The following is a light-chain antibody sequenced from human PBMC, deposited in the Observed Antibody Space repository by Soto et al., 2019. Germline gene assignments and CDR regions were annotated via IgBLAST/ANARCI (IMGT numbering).Light chain of an antibody. Sequence: QSALTQPASVSGSPGQSITISCTGTSSDIGTYKYVSWYQQYPGKAPKLIIYEVTNRPSGVSNRFSGSKSGNTASLTISGLQAEDEADYYCSSYISSTTLVVFGGGTKVTVL. CDR1: SSDIGTYKY. V-gene: IGLV2-14*01. J-gene: IGLJ2*01. CDR2: EVT. CDR3: SSYISSTTLVV.